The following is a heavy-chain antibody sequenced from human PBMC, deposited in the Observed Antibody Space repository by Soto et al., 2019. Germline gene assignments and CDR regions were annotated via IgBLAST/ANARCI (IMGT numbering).Heavy chain of an antibody. V-gene: IGHV4-31*03. J-gene: IGHJ4*02. Sequence: LNRTCNIVGGGISSGGCYCCSMSQHPGKGLELIGYIYYRGSTYYNPSLKSRVTISVDTSKNQFSLKLSSVTSADTAVYYCAGQYSGYLLFDYWGQGTLVTVSS. D-gene: IGHD5-12*01. CDR3: AGQYSGYLLFDY. CDR2: IYYRGST. CDR1: GGGISSGGCY.